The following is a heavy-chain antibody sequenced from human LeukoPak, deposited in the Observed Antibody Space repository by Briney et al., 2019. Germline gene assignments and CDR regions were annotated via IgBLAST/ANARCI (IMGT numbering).Heavy chain of an antibody. CDR3: ARETGEYYYDSSGYSDY. Sequence: PSETLSLTCTVSGGSISSSSYYWGWIRQPPGKGPEWIGSIYYSGSTYYNPSLKSRVTISVDTSKNQFSLKLSSVTAADTAVYYCARETGEYYYDSSGYSDYWGQGTLVTVSS. CDR2: IYYSGST. J-gene: IGHJ4*02. D-gene: IGHD3-22*01. CDR1: GGSISSSSYY. V-gene: IGHV4-39*07.